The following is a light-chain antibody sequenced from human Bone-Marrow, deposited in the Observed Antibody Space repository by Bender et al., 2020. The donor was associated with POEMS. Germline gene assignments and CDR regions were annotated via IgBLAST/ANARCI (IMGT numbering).Light chain of an antibody. CDR2: EGS. J-gene: IGLJ1*01. CDR3: CSYTGVGV. V-gene: IGLV2-14*01. Sequence: QSDLTQPASVSGSPGQSITISCTGSSYDVGGYHYVSWYQQHPLNAPKLIIYEGSKRPSGVSNRFSGSRSGNTASLTISGLRAEDEADYYCCSYTGVGVFGTGTKVTVL. CDR1: SYDVGGYHY.